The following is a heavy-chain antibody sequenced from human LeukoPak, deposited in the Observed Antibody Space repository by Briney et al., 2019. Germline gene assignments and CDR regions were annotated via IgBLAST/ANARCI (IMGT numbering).Heavy chain of an antibody. CDR2: IDPSDSYT. D-gene: IGHD5-18*01. J-gene: IGHJ4*02. CDR3: ARHEGYSYDSDY. Sequence: GESLKISCRGSGYSFTSYWISWVRQMPGKGLEWIGRIDPSDSYTNYSPSFQGHVTISADKSISTAYLQWSSLKASDTAMYYCARHEGYSYDSDYWGQGTLVTVSS. CDR1: GYSFTSYW. V-gene: IGHV5-10-1*01.